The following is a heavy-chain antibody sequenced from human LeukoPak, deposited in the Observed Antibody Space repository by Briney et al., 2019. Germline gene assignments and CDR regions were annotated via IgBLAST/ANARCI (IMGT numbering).Heavy chain of an antibody. V-gene: IGHV1-18*04. CDR1: GYTFTSYY. CDR2: ISAYNGNT. J-gene: IGHJ4*02. Sequence: ASVKVSCKASGYTFTSYYMHWVRQAPGQGLEWMGWISAYNGNTNYAQKLQGRVTMTTDTSTSTAYMELGSLRSDVTAVYYCARDPTHYYDSSGYYYVDYWGQGTLVTVSS. D-gene: IGHD3-22*01. CDR3: ARDPTHYYDSSGYYYVDY.